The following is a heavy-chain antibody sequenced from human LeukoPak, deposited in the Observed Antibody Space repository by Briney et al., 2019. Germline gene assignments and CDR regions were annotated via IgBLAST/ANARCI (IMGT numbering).Heavy chain of an antibody. CDR1: GFSFSSYG. V-gene: IGHV3-33*01. J-gene: IGHJ4*02. CDR3: ARGSGYCSSTSCPPPDY. D-gene: IGHD2-2*03. Sequence: RGSLRLSCAASGFSFSSYGMHWVRQAPGEGLEWGAVIWYDGSNKYYADSVKGRFTTSRDNSKNTLYLQMNSLRAEDTAVYYCARGSGYCSSTSCPPPDYWGQGTLVTVSS. CDR2: IWYDGSNK.